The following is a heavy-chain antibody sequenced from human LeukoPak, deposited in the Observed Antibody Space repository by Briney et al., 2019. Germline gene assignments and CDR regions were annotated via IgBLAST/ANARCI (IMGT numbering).Heavy chain of an antibody. J-gene: IGHJ5*02. Sequence: GASVKVSCKASGYTFTGYYMHWVRQAPGQGLEWMGWINPNSGGTNYAQKFQGRVTMTRDTSISTAYMELSRLRSDDTAVYYCARGADRDGYNSWFDPWGQGTLVTVSS. CDR3: ARGADRDGYNSWFDP. D-gene: IGHD5-24*01. CDR2: INPNSGGT. V-gene: IGHV1-2*02. CDR1: GYTFTGYY.